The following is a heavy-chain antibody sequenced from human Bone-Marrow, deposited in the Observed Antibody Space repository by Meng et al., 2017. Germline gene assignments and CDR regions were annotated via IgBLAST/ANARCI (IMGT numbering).Heavy chain of an antibody. Sequence: SETLSLTCTVSGGSISSYYWSWIRQPAGKGLEWIGRIYTSGSTNYNPSLKSRVTISVDTSKNQFSLKLSSVTAADTAVYYCARARGWQQLAQFDYWGQGTLVTVSS. J-gene: IGHJ4*02. CDR3: ARARGWQQLAQFDY. CDR2: IYTSGST. CDR1: GGSISSYY. V-gene: IGHV4-4*07. D-gene: IGHD6-13*01.